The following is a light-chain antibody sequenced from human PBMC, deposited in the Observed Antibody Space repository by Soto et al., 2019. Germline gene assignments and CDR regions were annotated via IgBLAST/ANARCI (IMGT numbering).Light chain of an antibody. Sequence: EIVMTQSPATLSVTQGERATLSCRASQSVRGNLAWYQQRPGQSPRLLIYGASSRATGIPARFSGSGSGTEFTLSISSLQSEDFAVYYCQQYNNWPFITFGQGTRLE. CDR3: QQYNNWPFIT. J-gene: IGKJ5*01. CDR2: GAS. CDR1: QSVRGN. V-gene: IGKV3-15*01.